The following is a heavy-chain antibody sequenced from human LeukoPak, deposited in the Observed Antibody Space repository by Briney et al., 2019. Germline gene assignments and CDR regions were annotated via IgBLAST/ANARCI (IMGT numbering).Heavy chain of an antibody. V-gene: IGHV3-21*01. CDR3: ARAEYCSSTSCYYNY. CDR2: ISSSSSYI. D-gene: IGHD2-2*01. CDR1: GFTFSSYS. Sequence: GGSLRLSCAASGFTFSSYSMNWVRQAPGKGLEWVSSISSSSSYIYYADSVKGRFTISRDNAKNSLYLQMNSLRAEDTAVYYCARAEYCSSTSCYYNYWGQGALVSVSS. J-gene: IGHJ4*02.